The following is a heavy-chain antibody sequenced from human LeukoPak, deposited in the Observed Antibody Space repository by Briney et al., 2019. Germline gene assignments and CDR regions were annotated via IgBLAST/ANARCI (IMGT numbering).Heavy chain of an antibody. CDR2: IYYSGST. CDR3: ARGQGGSGYYY. V-gene: IGHV4-59*01. D-gene: IGHD3-22*01. J-gene: IGHJ4*02. CDR1: GVSINSYY. Sequence: SETLSLTCTISGVSINSYYWSWIRQPPGKGLEWIGYIYYSGSTNYNPSLKSRVAISVDTSKNQFSPRLTSVTAADTAVYYCARGQGGSGYYYWGQGTLVTVSS.